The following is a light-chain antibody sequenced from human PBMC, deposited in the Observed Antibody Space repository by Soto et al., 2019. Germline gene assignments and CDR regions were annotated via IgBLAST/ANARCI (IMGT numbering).Light chain of an antibody. J-gene: IGLJ2*01. Sequence: QSALTQPAAVSGSLGQSITISCTGSSGDIGLYDLVSWFQQHPNKAPKLIISEVNKRPSGISTRFSGSKSGNTASLTISGLQAEDEAAYFCCSYAGVDTFVLFGGGTKVTVL. CDR3: CSYAGVDTFVL. CDR2: EVN. CDR1: SGDIGLYDL. V-gene: IGLV2-23*02.